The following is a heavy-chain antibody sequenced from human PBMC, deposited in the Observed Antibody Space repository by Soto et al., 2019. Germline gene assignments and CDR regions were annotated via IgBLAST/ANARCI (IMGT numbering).Heavy chain of an antibody. J-gene: IGHJ6*02. Sequence: EVQLLESGGDLLQPGGSLRLSCVASGFTFSDYVMSWVRQVPGKGLEWVSSISDGGERTDYRDSVRGRFTISRDNARFTLHLQMNSLRVDDTAIYFCARDRSTDFGLDVWGQGTTVTVSS. V-gene: IGHV3-23*01. CDR1: GFTFSDYV. CDR3: ARDRSTDFGLDV. D-gene: IGHD3-3*01. CDR2: ISDGGERT.